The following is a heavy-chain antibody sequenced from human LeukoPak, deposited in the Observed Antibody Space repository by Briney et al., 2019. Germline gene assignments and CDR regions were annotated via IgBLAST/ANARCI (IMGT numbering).Heavy chain of an antibody. V-gene: IGHV3-23*01. CDR1: GFTSSSYA. CDR2: ISGSGGST. D-gene: IGHD3-16*02. CDR3: AKSVMITFGGVIGAFDI. Sequence: GGSLRLSCAASGFTSSSYAMSWVRQAPGKGLEWVSAISGSGGSTYYADSVKGRFTISRDNSKNTLYLQTNSLRAEDTAVYYCAKSVMITFGGVIGAFDIWGQGTMVTVSS. J-gene: IGHJ3*02.